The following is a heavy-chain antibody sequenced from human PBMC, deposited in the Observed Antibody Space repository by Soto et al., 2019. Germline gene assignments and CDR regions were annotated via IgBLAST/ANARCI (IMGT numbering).Heavy chain of an antibody. V-gene: IGHV1-46*01. Sequence: QVQLVQSGAEVKKPGASVKVSCKTSGYTFTSYNVHWVRQAPGQGLEWLGIIKPSTGQTRDAQKVQGRITMTRDQSASTVYMELTRLRSEGTAVYYCATGATVDLWGQGTLVTVSS. CDR1: GYTFTSYN. J-gene: IGHJ5*02. CDR2: IKPSTGQT. CDR3: ATGATVDL. D-gene: IGHD1-26*01.